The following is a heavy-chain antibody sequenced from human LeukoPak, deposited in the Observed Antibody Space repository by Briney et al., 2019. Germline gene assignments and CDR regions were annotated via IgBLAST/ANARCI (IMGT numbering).Heavy chain of an antibody. CDR1: GFTFSNAW. CDR3: TTDVNYYESSGYYYEDF. Sequence: GGSLGLSCAASGFTFSNAWMSWVRQAPGKGLEWVGRIKSKTDGGTTDYAAPVKGRFTISRDDSKNTLYLQMNSLKNEDTAVYYCTTDVNYYESSGYYYEDFWGQGTLVTVSS. D-gene: IGHD3-22*01. CDR2: IKSKTDGGTT. J-gene: IGHJ4*02. V-gene: IGHV3-15*01.